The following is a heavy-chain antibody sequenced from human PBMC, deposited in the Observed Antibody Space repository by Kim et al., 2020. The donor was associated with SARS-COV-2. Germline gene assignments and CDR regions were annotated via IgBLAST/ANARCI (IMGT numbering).Heavy chain of an antibody. J-gene: IGHJ3*02. CDR1: GFSFRSFQ. V-gene: IGHV3-48*03. D-gene: IGHD2-21*01. CDR3: ARENLWPVGFDI. CDR2: IVPSGDRM. Sequence: GGSLRLSCAASGFSFRSFQMNWVRQAPGKGLEWVSFIVPSGDRMSYADSVKGRFTISRDNTKNSLYLQMNSLRVEDTAVYYCARENLWPVGFDIWGHGTVVTVSS.